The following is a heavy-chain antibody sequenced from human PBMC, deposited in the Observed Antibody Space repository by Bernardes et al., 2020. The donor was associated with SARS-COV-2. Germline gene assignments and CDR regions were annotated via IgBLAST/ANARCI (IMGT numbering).Heavy chain of an antibody. Sequence: SLRLSCAASGFTFSSYAMHWVRQAPGKGLEWVAVISYDGSNKYYADSVKGRFTISRDNSKNTLYLQMNSLRAEDTAVYYFSRPLGWSRYYYYGMDVWGQGTTVTVSS. CDR2: ISYDGSNK. J-gene: IGHJ6*02. CDR3: SRPLGWSRYYYYGMDV. D-gene: IGHD2-8*01. CDR1: GFTFSSYA. V-gene: IGHV3-30-3*01.